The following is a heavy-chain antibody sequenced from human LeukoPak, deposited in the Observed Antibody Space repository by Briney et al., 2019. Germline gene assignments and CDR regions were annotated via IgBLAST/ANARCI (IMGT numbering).Heavy chain of an antibody. CDR3: VRDHHRRLYDSQARDTFDI. V-gene: IGHV3-9*01. J-gene: IGHJ3*02. D-gene: IGHD5/OR15-5a*01. Sequence: PGGSLRLSCAASGFTFDDYAMHWVRQAPGKGLEWVSGISWNSGSIGYADSVKGRFTISRDNAKNSLYLQMNSLRAEDTAAYYCVRDHHRRLYDSQARDTFDIWGRGTMVTVSS. CDR1: GFTFDDYA. CDR2: ISWNSGSI.